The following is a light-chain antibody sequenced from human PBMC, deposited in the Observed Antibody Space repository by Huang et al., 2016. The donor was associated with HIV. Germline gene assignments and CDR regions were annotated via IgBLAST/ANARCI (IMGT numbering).Light chain of an antibody. CDR3: QQRTKWPPVLT. J-gene: IGKJ4*01. Sequence: EIVLTQSPATLSLSPGDRATLSCRASQSVGVYLALDQQKPGQAPRIRIFEASNRATGIPDRFSGSGSGTDFTLTIDSLQPDDFAIYYCQQRTKWPPVLTFGGGTRVEIK. V-gene: IGKV3-11*01. CDR2: EAS. CDR1: QSVGVY.